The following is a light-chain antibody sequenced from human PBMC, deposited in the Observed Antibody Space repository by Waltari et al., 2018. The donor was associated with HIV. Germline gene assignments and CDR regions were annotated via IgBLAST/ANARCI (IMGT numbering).Light chain of an antibody. CDR3: QQYGRSPLT. Sequence: PGTLSLSPGERATLSCRASQSVSSTYLAWYQQKLGQAPRLLIYGASSRASGIPDRFSGSGSGTDFTLTITRLEPEDFAVYYCQQYGRSPLTFGQGTKVEIK. V-gene: IGKV3-20*01. CDR1: QSVSSTY. CDR2: GAS. J-gene: IGKJ1*01.